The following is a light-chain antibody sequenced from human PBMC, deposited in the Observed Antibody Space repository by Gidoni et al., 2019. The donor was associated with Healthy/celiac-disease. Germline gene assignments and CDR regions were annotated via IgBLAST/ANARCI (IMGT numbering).Light chain of an antibody. CDR3: QQYGSSPPLT. CDR2: GAS. V-gene: IGKV3-20*01. J-gene: IGKJ4*01. CDR1: QSVSSSY. Sequence: EIVLTQSPGTLSLSPGERATLSCRASQSVSSSYLAWYQQKPGQAPRLLIYGASSRATGIPDRFSGSVSGTDFTRTISRLEPEDCAVYYCQQYGSSPPLTFGGXTKVEIK.